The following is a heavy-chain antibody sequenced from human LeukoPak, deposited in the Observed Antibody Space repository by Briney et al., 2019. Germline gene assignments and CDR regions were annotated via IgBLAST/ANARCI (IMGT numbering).Heavy chain of an antibody. CDR3: ARDRLLPAAGNLGEFDY. V-gene: IGHV3-66*02. CDR1: VFTLSSNY. Sequence: PRGSLRLSSAASVFTLSSNYMSWGRQAPRKRPGWVSVIYIGGSTYYADSVKGRFTISRDNSKNTLYLQMNSLRAEDTAVYYCARDRLLPAAGNLGEFDYWGQGTLVTVSS. D-gene: IGHD6-13*01. J-gene: IGHJ4*02. CDR2: IYIGGST.